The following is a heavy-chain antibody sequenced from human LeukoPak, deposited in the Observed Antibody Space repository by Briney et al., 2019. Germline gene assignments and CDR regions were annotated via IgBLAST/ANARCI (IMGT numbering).Heavy chain of an antibody. J-gene: IGHJ4*02. CDR3: ARHGTEGGYCSGGSCYSFDY. D-gene: IGHD2-15*01. V-gene: IGHV4-39*07. CDR2: IYYRGST. CDR1: GGSISSSSYY. Sequence: SETLSLTCTVSGGSISSSSYYWGWVRQPPGKGLEWLGSIYYRGSTYSNPSLKSRVTISVDKSKNQFSLKLSSVTAADTAVYYCARHGTEGGYCSGGSCYSFDYWGQGTLVTVSS.